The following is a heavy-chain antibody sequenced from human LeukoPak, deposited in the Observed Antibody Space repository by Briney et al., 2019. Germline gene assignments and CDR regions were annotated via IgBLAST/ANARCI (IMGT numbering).Heavy chain of an antibody. Sequence: GGSLRLSCAASGFTFSDYDMSWIRQAPGKGLEWVSYISSSGRNINYADSVKGRFTITRDKAKNTVYMQMNSLRAEDTAVYYCARHKYYASSGTLLGYWGQGTLVTVSS. D-gene: IGHD3-22*01. J-gene: IGHJ4*02. CDR3: ARHKYYASSGTLLGY. V-gene: IGHV3-11*01. CDR2: ISSSGRNI. CDR1: GFTFSDYD.